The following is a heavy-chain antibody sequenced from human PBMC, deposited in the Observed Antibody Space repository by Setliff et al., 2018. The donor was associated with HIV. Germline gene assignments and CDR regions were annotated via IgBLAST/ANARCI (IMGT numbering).Heavy chain of an antibody. CDR1: GYSISSGYF. V-gene: IGHV4-38-2*02. Sequence: PSETLSLTCTVSGYSISSGYFWGWIRQPPGKGLEWIGWIYYSGNTRYNPSLKSRVTISLDTSKNRFSLQLTSVPAADTAVYYCARHRDGGTYPLDYWGQGTLVTVSS. D-gene: IGHD1-26*01. J-gene: IGHJ4*02. CDR3: ARHRDGGTYPLDY. CDR2: IYYSGNT.